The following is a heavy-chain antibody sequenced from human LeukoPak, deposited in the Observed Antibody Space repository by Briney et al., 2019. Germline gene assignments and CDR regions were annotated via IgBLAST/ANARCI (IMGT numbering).Heavy chain of an antibody. V-gene: IGHV4-38-2*01. J-gene: IGHJ4*02. CDR3: ARAQGIQLWTPPAY. CDR1: GGSISSGYY. D-gene: IGHD5-18*01. Sequence: SGTLSLTCAVSGGSISSGYYWGWIRQSPGKGLELIGSIYHSGTTYYNPSLKSRVTISVDTSKNQFSLKLSSVTAADTAVYYCARAQGIQLWTPPAYWGQGTLVTVSS. CDR2: IYHSGTT.